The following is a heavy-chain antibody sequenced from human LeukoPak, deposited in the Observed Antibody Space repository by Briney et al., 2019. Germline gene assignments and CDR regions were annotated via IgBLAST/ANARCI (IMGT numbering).Heavy chain of an antibody. CDR3: ARLIGYCSGGSCDNRIDY. Sequence: GESLKISCKGSGYSFNTYWIGWVRQMPGKGLEWMGIIYPGDSDTKYSPSFQGQVTISADKSISTAYLQWSSLKASDTAMYYCARLIGYCSGGSCDNRIDYWGQGTLVTVSS. D-gene: IGHD2-15*01. V-gene: IGHV5-51*01. CDR1: GYSFNTYW. CDR2: IYPGDSDT. J-gene: IGHJ4*02.